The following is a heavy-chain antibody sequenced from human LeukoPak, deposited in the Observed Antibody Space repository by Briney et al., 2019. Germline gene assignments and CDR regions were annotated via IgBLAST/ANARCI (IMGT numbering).Heavy chain of an antibody. V-gene: IGHV1-69*13. D-gene: IGHD1-1*01. CDR3: ADNSIGYFDL. CDR2: IIPIFNSP. CDR1: GGTFSTFT. J-gene: IGHJ2*01. Sequence: ASVKVSCKASGGTFSTFTINWVRQAPGQGLEWMGRIIPIFNSPTYAQKFQGRVTITADESTSTAYMALSSLTSEGTAVYYCADNSIGYFDLWSRGTLVTVSS.